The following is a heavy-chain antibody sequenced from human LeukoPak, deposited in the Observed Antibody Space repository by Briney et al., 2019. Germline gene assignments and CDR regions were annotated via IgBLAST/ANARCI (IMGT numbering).Heavy chain of an antibody. J-gene: IGHJ4*02. CDR2: ILPKSGGT. Sequence: ASVTVSCKASGYTFSDYYIHWVRQAPGQGLEWVGRILPKSGGTTYAQKFQGRVTVTRDTSIGTAYLELSRLTSDDTAVYYCARERGVGDSAFGYWGQGSLVTVSS. CDR1: GYTFSDYY. V-gene: IGHV1-2*06. D-gene: IGHD2-8*01. CDR3: ARERGVGDSAFGY.